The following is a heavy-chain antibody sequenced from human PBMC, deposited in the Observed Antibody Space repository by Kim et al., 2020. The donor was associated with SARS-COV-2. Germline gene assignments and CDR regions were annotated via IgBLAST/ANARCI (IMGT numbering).Heavy chain of an antibody. V-gene: IGHV3-33*01. D-gene: IGHD3-22*01. CDR2: IWYDGSKK. Sequence: GGSLRLSCAASGFTFSSYGMHWVRQAPGKGLEWVAVIWYDGSKKYYADSVKGRFTISRDNSKNTLYLQMNSLRAEDTAVYYCARDGEGYYDSSGYSDAFDIWGQGTMVTVSS. CDR1: GFTFSSYG. J-gene: IGHJ3*02. CDR3: ARDGEGYYDSSGYSDAFDI.